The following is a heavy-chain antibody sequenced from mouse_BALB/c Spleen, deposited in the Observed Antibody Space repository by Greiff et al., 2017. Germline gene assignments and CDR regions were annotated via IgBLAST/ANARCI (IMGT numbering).Heavy chain of an antibody. V-gene: IGHV1-26*01. D-gene: IGHD2-3*01. CDR1: GYSFTGYY. CDR2: INPYNGAT. J-gene: IGHJ3*01. Sequence: EVQLQQSGPELVKPGASVKISCKASGYSFTGYYMHWVKQSHVKSLEWIGRINPYNGATSYNQNFKDKASLTVDKSSSTAFMELHSLTSEDSAVYYCARYNLYDPPFAYWGQGTLVTVSA. CDR3: ARYNLYDPPFAY.